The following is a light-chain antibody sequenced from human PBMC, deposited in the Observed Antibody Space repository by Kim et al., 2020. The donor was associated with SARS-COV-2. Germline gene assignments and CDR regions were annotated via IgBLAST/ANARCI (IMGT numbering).Light chain of an antibody. CDR2: EVS. CDR3: TSKVGRNDLL. CDR1: RSVVGGYNH. Sequence: GQSVPISCTGTRSVVGGYNHVSWYQQHPGKVPKLMIYEVSKRPSGVPDRFAGSTSGNTASLIVYGLQAEDEADYYCTSKVGRNDLLFGGGTQLTVL. V-gene: IGLV2-8*01. J-gene: IGLJ2*01.